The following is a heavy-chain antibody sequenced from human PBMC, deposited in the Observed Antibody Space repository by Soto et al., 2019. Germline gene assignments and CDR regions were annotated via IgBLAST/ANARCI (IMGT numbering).Heavy chain of an antibody. V-gene: IGHV1-8*01. CDR2: MNPNRANT. CDR1: GYTFTSYD. J-gene: IGHJ6*02. Sequence: QVQLVQSGAEVKKPGASVKVSCKASGYTFTSYDINWVRQATGQGLEWMGWMNPNRANTGYAQKFQGRVTLTRNTSINTAYMALRSLTSADTAVYYCARDGVRAMDVWGQGTPVTVSS. CDR3: ARDGVRAMDV.